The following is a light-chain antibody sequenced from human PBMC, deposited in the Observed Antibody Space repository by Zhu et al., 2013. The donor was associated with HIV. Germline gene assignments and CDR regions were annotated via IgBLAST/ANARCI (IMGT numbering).Light chain of an antibody. CDR3: QVWDSSSDHVV. Sequence: SYELTQPPSVSVSPGQTTSITCSGDKLGEKYASWYQQKPGQAPVLVVYDDSDRPSGIPERFSGSNSGNTATLTISRVEAGDEADYYCQVWDSSSDHVVFGGGTKLTVL. CDR2: DDS. J-gene: IGLJ2*01. V-gene: IGLV3-1*01. CDR1: KLGEKY.